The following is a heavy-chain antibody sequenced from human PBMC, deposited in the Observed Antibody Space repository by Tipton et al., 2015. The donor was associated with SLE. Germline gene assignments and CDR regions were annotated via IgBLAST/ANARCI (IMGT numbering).Heavy chain of an antibody. J-gene: IGHJ6*02. V-gene: IGHV4-34*01. CDR2: INHSGST. Sequence: AGLVKPSETLSLTCAVYGGSFSGYYWSWIRQPPGKGLEWIGEINHSGSTNYNPSLKSRVTISVDTSKNQFSLKLSSVTAADTAVYYCARGTGEAAAGFYYYYGMDVWGQGTTVTVSS. CDR1: GGSFSGYY. CDR3: ARGTGEAAAGFYYYYGMDV. D-gene: IGHD6-13*01.